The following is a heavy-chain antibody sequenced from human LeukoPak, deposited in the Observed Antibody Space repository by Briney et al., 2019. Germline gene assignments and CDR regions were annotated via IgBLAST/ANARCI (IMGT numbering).Heavy chain of an antibody. D-gene: IGHD1-26*01. Sequence: SETLSLTCAVYGGSFSGYYWSWIRQHPGKGLEWIGEINHSGSTNYNPSLKSRVTISVDTSKNQFSLKLSSVTAADTAVYYCASTSGSYYRSWGQGTLVTVSS. V-gene: IGHV4-34*01. CDR3: ASTSGSYYRS. J-gene: IGHJ4*02. CDR2: INHSGST. CDR1: GGSFSGYY.